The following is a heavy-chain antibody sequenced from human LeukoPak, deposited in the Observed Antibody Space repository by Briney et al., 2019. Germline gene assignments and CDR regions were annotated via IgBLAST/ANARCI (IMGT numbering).Heavy chain of an antibody. CDR1: GFTFSSYW. CDR2: INTDGSST. Sequence: GGSLRLSCAASGFTFSSYWMHWVRQAPGKGLVWVSRINTDGSSTSDADSVKGRFTISRDNAKNTLYLQMNSLRAEDTAVYYCARDQGNRYSYGYTLDYWGQGTLVTVSS. J-gene: IGHJ4*02. V-gene: IGHV3-74*01. CDR3: ARDQGNRYSYGYTLDY. D-gene: IGHD5-18*01.